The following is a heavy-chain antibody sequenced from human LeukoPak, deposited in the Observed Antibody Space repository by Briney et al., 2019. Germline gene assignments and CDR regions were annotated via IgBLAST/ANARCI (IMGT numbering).Heavy chain of an antibody. J-gene: IGHJ4*02. CDR1: GFTFISYW. D-gene: IGHD3-22*01. V-gene: IGHV3-7*01. CDR3: ARGGYYDSSGYYVFDY. CDR2: IKQDGSEK. Sequence: PGGSLRLSCAASGFTFISYWMSWVRQAPGRGLEGVANIKQDGSEKYYVDSVKGRFTISRDNAKNSLYLQMNSLRAEDTAVYYCARGGYYDSSGYYVFDYWGQGTLVTVSS.